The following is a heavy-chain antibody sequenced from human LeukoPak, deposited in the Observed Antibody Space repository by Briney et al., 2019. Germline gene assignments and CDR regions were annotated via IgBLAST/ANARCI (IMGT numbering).Heavy chain of an antibody. CDR2: ISAYNGNT. V-gene: IGHV1-18*01. CDR3: ARDYTVVVAATHPYFDL. CDR1: GYTFTSYA. J-gene: IGHJ2*01. D-gene: IGHD2-15*01. Sequence: GASVKVSCKASGYTFTSYAMNWARQAPGQGLEWMGWISAYNGNTNYAQKLQGRVTMTTDTSTSTAYMELRSLRSDDTAVYYCARDYTVVVAATHPYFDLWGRGTLVTVSS.